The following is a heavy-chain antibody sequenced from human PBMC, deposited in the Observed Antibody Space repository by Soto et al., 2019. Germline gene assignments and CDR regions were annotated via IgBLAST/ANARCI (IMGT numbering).Heavy chain of an antibody. CDR2: IFHSGTT. CDR1: GDSISSADYF. Sequence: PSETLSLTCSVSGDSISSADYFWTWIRQSPGKGLEWMGYIFHSGTTYYNPSLKSRLTMSMDRANDHFSLNLTSVTAADTAVYFCARGHYYYGMDVWGQGITVTVSS. CDR3: ARGHYYYGMDV. J-gene: IGHJ6*02. V-gene: IGHV4-30-4*01.